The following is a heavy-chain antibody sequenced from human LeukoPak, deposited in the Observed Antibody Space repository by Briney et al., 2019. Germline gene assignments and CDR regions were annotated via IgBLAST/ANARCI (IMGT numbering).Heavy chain of an antibody. D-gene: IGHD3-9*01. CDR2: IWYDGSNK. Sequence: PGGSLRLSCAASGFTFSSYGMHWVRQAPGKGLEWVAVIWYDGSNKYYADSVKGRFTISRDNSKNTLYLQMNSLRAEDTAVYYCARDLRYFDWRGYFDYWAREPWSPSPQ. CDR1: GFTFSSYG. CDR3: ARDLRYFDWRGYFDY. V-gene: IGHV3-33*01. J-gene: IGHJ4*02.